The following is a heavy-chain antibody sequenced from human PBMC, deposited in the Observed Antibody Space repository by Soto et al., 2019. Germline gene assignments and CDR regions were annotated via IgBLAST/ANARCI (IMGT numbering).Heavy chain of an antibody. CDR3: AKVSSGVIVVVPAAIFY. CDR1: GFTFSSYA. J-gene: IGHJ4*02. CDR2: ISGSGGST. Sequence: GGSLRLSCAASGFTFSSYAMSWVRQAPGKGLEWVSVISGSGGSTYYADSVKGRFTISRDNSKNTLYLQMNSLRAEDTAVYYCAKVSSGVIVVVPAAIFYWGQGTLVTVSS. V-gene: IGHV3-23*01. D-gene: IGHD2-2*01.